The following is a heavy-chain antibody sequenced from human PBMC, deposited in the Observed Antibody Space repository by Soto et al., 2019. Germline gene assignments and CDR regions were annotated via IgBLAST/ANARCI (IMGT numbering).Heavy chain of an antibody. V-gene: IGHV3-48*01. J-gene: IGHJ3*02. CDR3: AKSSSHYDYIWGSYRPGSGAFDI. D-gene: IGHD3-16*02. Sequence: GGPLRLPWAAAGCTFSNYSRNWISQAPGKGLEWVSYTSSTSRTIYYADSVKGRFTISRDNANNTLYLQMNSLRAEDTAVYYCAKSSSHYDYIWGSYRPGSGAFDIWGQGTVVTVSS. CDR2: TSSTSRTI. CDR1: GCTFSNYS.